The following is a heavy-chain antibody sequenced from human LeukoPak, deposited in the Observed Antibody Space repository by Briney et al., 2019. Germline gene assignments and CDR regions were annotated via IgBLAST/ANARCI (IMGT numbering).Heavy chain of an antibody. J-gene: IGHJ2*01. CDR3: ARGRDHAGTHWYFDL. CDR2: INHSEGT. Sequence: SETLSLTCTVSGGSISSSSYYWGWIRQPPGKGLEWIGEINHSEGTNYNPSLKSRVTISVDTSKNQFSLKMTSLTAADTALYYCARGRDHAGTHWYFDLWGRGTLVTVSS. V-gene: IGHV4-39*07. D-gene: IGHD1-26*01. CDR1: GGSISSSSYY.